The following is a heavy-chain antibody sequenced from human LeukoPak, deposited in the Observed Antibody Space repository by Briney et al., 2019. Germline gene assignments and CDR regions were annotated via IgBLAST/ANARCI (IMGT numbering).Heavy chain of an antibody. CDR2: ISGSGGST. D-gene: IGHD3-22*01. J-gene: IGHJ3*02. CDR1: GFTFSSYA. CDR3: AKSRITMIVVNDAFDI. V-gene: IGHV3-23*01. Sequence: PGGSLRLSCAASGFTFSSYAMSWVRQAPGKGLEWVSAISGSGGSTYYADSVKGRFTISRDNSKNTLYLQMNSLRAEDTAVYYCAKSRITMIVVNDAFDIWGQGTMVTASS.